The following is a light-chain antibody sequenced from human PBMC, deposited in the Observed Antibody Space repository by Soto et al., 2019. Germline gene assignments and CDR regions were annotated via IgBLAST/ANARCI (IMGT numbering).Light chain of an antibody. J-gene: IGLJ1*01. V-gene: IGLV2-23*01. CDR2: EGS. CDR3: CSYAGSSTYV. Sequence: QSALTQPASVSGSPGQSITISCTGTSSDVGSYNLVSWYQQHPGKAPKLMIYEGSERPSGVSNRFSGSKFGNTASLTISGLQAEDEADYFCCSYAGSSTYVFGTGTRSPS. CDR1: SSDVGSYNL.